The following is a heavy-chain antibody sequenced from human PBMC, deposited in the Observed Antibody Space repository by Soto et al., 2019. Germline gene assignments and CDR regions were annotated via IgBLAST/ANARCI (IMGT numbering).Heavy chain of an antibody. CDR3: ARRESFRAYSISSTHRDYYGMDV. Sequence: QVQLVESGGGLVKPGGSLRLSCAASGFSFSDYYMSWIRQAPGKGLEWVSYISSRSSYTKYADSVKGRFTVSRDNAKNSLYLQMTSLRAEDTALYYCARRESFRAYSISSTHRDYYGMDVWGQGATVTVSS. J-gene: IGHJ6*02. V-gene: IGHV3-11*06. CDR2: ISSRSSYT. CDR1: GFSFSDYY. D-gene: IGHD6-6*01.